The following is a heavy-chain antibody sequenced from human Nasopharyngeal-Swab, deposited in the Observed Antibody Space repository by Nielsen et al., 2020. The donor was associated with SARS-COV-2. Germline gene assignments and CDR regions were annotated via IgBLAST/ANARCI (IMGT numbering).Heavy chain of an antibody. CDR3: ARALGDYYDSSVATGPDAFDI. CDR1: GYTFTSYG. Sequence: ASVKVSCKASGYTFTSYGISWVRQAPGQGLEWMGWISAYNGNTNYAQKLQGRVTMTTDASTSTVYMELSSLRSEDTAVYYCARALGDYYDSSVATGPDAFDIWGQGTMVTVSS. J-gene: IGHJ3*02. CDR2: ISAYNGNT. V-gene: IGHV1-18*01. D-gene: IGHD3-22*01.